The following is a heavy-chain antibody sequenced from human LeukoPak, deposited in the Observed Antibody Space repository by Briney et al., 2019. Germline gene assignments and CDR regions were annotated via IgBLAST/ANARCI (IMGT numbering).Heavy chain of an antibody. Sequence: PGRSLRLSCAASGFTFSNYGMHWVRQAPGKGLEWVAVIWYDGSNKYYADSVKGRFTISRDNSKNTLYLQMNSLRAEDTAVYYCAKVGAYGPHGYAFDIWGQGTMVTVSS. CDR3: AKVGAYGPHGYAFDI. V-gene: IGHV3-33*06. CDR2: IWYDGSNK. D-gene: IGHD3-10*01. J-gene: IGHJ3*02. CDR1: GFTFSNYG.